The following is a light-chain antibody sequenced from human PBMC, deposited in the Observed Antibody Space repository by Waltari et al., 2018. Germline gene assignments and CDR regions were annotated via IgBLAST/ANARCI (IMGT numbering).Light chain of an antibody. CDR1: QTVNTN. Sequence: EVVLTQSPATLSLSPGERATLSCRASQTVNTNLAWYQQKPGQAPRLLIYAPSSRATGIPARFSGSGSGTDFILTIRGVEPDDFAVYYCQQGSNWLTFGGGTKVEIK. V-gene: IGKV3-11*01. CDR2: APS. CDR3: QQGSNWLT. J-gene: IGKJ4*01.